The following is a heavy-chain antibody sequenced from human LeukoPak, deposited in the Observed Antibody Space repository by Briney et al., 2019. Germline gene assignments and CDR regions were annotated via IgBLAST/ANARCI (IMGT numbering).Heavy chain of an antibody. J-gene: IGHJ4*02. CDR2: ISSSSSYI. CDR3: AKSGPYCSSTSCNYFDY. V-gene: IGHV3-21*04. D-gene: IGHD2-2*01. CDR1: GFTFSSYS. Sequence: GGSLRLSCAASGFTFSSYSMNWVRQAPGKGLEWVSSISSSSSYIYYADSVKGRFTISRDNSKNALFLQMNSLRAEDTAVYYCAKSGPYCSSTSCNYFDYWGQGTLVTVSS.